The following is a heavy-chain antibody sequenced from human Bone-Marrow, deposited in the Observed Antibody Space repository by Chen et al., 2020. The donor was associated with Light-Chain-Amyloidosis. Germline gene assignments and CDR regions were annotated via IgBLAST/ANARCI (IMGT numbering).Heavy chain of an antibody. CDR3: ARGTWIQLLSTVDY. J-gene: IGHJ4*02. CDR1: GGSISSYY. Sequence: QVQLQESGPGLVKPSETLSLTCTVSGGSISSYYWSWIRQPPGKGLEWIGYIYYSGSTNYNPSLKSRVTISVDTSKNQFSLKLSSVTAADTAVYYCARGTWIQLLSTVDYWAQGTLVTVSS. D-gene: IGHD5-18*01. V-gene: IGHV4-59*01. CDR2: IYYSGST.